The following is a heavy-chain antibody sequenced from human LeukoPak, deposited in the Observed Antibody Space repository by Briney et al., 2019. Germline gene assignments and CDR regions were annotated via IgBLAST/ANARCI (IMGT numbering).Heavy chain of an antibody. CDR3: ARHRPICGGDCYAGANYYYYYDMDV. Sequence: SETLSLTCTVSGGSISTYYWSWIRQPPGEGLEWIGYFYYTGSTNYNPSLKSRVTISVDTSKNQFSLKLTSVTAADTAVYYCARHRPICGGDCYAGANYYYYYDMDVWGQGTTVTVSS. D-gene: IGHD2-21*02. J-gene: IGHJ6*02. CDR1: GGSISTYY. CDR2: FYYTGST. V-gene: IGHV4-59*08.